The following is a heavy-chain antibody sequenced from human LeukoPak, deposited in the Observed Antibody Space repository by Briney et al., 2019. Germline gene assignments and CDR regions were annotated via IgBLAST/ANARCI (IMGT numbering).Heavy chain of an antibody. D-gene: IGHD6-13*01. CDR3: ARADYSSSWDIHNYYYYMDV. Sequence: ASVKVSCKASGYTFTSYGISWVRQAPGQGLEWMGWISAYNGNTNYAQKLQGRVTMTTDTSTSTAYMELRSLRSDDTAVYYCARADYSSSWDIHNYYYYMDVWGKGATVTVSS. J-gene: IGHJ6*03. V-gene: IGHV1-18*01. CDR1: GYTFTSYG. CDR2: ISAYNGNT.